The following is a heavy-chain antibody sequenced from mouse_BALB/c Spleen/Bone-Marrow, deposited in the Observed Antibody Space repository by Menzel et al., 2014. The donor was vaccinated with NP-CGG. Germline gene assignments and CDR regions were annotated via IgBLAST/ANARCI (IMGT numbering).Heavy chain of an antibody. CDR3: ARGDGYAMDY. CDR2: IDPENGNT. CDR1: GFNIKDYY. V-gene: IGHV14-1*02. Sequence: EVQVVESGAEIVRPGALVKLSCKASGFNIKDYYMQWVKQRPEQGLEWIGWIDPENGNTIYDPKFQGKASITADTSSNTAYLQLSSPTSEDTAVYYCARGDGYAMDYWGQGTSVTVSS. J-gene: IGHJ4*01.